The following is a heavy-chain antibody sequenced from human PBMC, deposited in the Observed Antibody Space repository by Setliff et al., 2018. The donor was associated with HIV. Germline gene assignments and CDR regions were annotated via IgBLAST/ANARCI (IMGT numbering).Heavy chain of an antibody. Sequence: GGSLRLSCVVSGVTFSDHELDWVRQAPGKGLEWVGRTKKKGYNYIAEDAASVKGRFTISRDDSKNSLYLQMNNLKIEDTAMYYCVFYYYGFPYWGQGTLVTVSS. CDR1: GVTFSDHE. D-gene: IGHD3-10*01. CDR2: TKKKGYNYIA. CDR3: VFYYYGFPY. V-gene: IGHV3-72*01. J-gene: IGHJ4*02.